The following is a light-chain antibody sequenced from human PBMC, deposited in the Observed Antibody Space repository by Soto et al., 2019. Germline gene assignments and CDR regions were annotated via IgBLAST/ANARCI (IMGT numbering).Light chain of an antibody. CDR1: HSVSRTY. V-gene: IGKV3-20*01. CDR3: QQYGSSPRT. CDR2: GAS. Sequence: IVMAQSPGTLSLSPGERATLSCRASHSVSRTYLAWYQQKPGQAPRLLIYGASSRATGIPDRFSGSESGTDFTLTISRLEPEDFAMYYCQQYGSSPRTFGQGTKVDIK. J-gene: IGKJ1*01.